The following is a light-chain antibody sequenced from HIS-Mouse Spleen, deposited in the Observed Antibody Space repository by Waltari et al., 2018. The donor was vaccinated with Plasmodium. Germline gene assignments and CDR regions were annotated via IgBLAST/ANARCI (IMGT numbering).Light chain of an antibody. CDR2: EDS. Sequence: SYELTQPPSVSVSPGKTARITCPVDALPKTYAFWYQQKTGQAPVLVIYEDSKRPSGIPERFSGSSSGTMATLTISGAQVEDEADYYCYSTDSSGNHRVFGGGTKLTVL. CDR1: ALPKTY. CDR3: YSTDSSGNHRV. V-gene: IGLV3-10*01. J-gene: IGLJ3*02.